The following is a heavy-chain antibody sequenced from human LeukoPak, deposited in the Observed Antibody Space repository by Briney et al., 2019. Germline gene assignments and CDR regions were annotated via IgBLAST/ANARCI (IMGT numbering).Heavy chain of an antibody. CDR2: VYNSGST. CDR1: GGSISSYY. CDR3: ARVAAAGNYYFDY. V-gene: IGHV4-59*12. D-gene: IGHD6-13*01. J-gene: IGHJ4*02. Sequence: SETLSLTCTVSGGSISSYYWSWIRQPPGKGLEWIGRVYNSGSTSYNPSLKSRVTISIDTSKNQFSLKLSSVTAADTAVYFCARVAAAGNYYFDYWGQGTLVTVSS.